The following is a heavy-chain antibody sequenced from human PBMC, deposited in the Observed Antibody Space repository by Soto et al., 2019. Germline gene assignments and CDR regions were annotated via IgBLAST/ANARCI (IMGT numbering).Heavy chain of an antibody. CDR2: MNPNTGGI. V-gene: IGHV1-2*02. CDR1: GYTFTDYF. J-gene: IGHJ5*02. CDR3: ARVLSWSLYYIDS. D-gene: IGHD3-3*01. Sequence: QVQLVQSGAEVKKPGASVRVSCEASGYTFTDYFIHWVRQAPGQGLEWMGWMNPNTGGINYAQNLHGRATTTRDTSISTAYMKLRSLRSDDTAVYYCARVLSWSLYYIDSWGQGTLVTVSS.